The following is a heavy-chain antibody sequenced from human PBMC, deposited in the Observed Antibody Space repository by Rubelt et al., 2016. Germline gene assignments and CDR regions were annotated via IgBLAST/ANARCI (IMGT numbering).Heavy chain of an antibody. Sequence: QVQLVQSGAEVKKPGASVKVSCKASGYTFTSYAMHWVRQAPGQRLEWMGWINAGNGKPKYSQKFQGSVTITREPAAGTAYMELSSLRSEDTAVYYCARVIWGSGWSNNWFDPWGQGTLVTVSS. CDR3: ARVIWGSGWSNNWFDP. D-gene: IGHD6-19*01. CDR2: INAGNGKP. J-gene: IGHJ5*02. CDR1: GYTFTSYA. V-gene: IGHV1-3*01.